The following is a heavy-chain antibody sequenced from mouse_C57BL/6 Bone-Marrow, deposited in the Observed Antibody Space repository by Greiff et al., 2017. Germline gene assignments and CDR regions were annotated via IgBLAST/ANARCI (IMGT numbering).Heavy chain of an antibody. CDR2: IRNKANGYTT. Sequence: EVKLVESGGGLVQPGGSLSLSCAASGFTFTDYYMSWVRQPPGKALEWLGFIRNKANGYTTEYSVSVKGRFTISRDKYQSILYLQMNALRAEDSATYYYARYSGNYYAMDYWGRGTSVTVSS. J-gene: IGHJ4*01. CDR1: GFTFTDYY. CDR3: ARYSGNYYAMDY. V-gene: IGHV7-3*01.